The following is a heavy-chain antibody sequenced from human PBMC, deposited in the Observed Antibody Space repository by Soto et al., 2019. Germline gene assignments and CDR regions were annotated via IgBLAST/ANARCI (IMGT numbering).Heavy chain of an antibody. J-gene: IGHJ6*02. Sequence: PGGSLRLSCAASGFTFSDHYMDWVRQAPGKGLEWVGRSRNKANSYTTQYAASVTGRFTISRDDSKNSLYLQMNSLKTDDTAVYYCARDRTKGIGVICRNGVDVWGQGTTVTVSS. CDR2: SRNKANSYTT. D-gene: IGHD2-15*01. CDR3: ARDRTKGIGVICRNGVDV. CDR1: GFTFSDHY. V-gene: IGHV3-72*01.